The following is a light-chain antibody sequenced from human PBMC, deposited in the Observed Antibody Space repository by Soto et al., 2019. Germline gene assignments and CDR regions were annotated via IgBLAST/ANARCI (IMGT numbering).Light chain of an antibody. J-gene: IGKJ3*01. V-gene: IGKV1-5*03. Sequence: DIQLTQPPSTLSASVGDRVTITCRASQSIGGWLAWSQQKPGKAPKLLIYKESTLGTGVPSRFSGSGSGTESTLTIRSLQPDDFATYYCQQYDHYSLFPVGPGTKVHIK. CDR3: QQYDHYSLFP. CDR1: QSIGGW. CDR2: KES.